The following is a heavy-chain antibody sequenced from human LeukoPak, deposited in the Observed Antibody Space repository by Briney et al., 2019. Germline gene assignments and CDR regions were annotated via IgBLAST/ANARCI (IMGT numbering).Heavy chain of an antibody. CDR2: INHSGST. Sequence: SETLSLTCAVYGGSFRGYYWSWIRQPPGKGLEWIGEINHSGSTNYNPSLKSRVTISVDTSKNQFSLKLSSVTAADTAVYYCARGYFFPQGCSSTSCYMSVFDYWGQGTLVTVSS. V-gene: IGHV4-34*01. CDR1: GGSFRGYY. CDR3: ARGYFFPQGCSSTSCYMSVFDY. J-gene: IGHJ4*02. D-gene: IGHD2-2*02.